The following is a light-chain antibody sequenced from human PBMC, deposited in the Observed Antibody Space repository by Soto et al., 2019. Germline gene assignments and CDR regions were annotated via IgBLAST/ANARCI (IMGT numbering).Light chain of an antibody. V-gene: IGKV3-20*01. CDR3: QQYGSSTT. CDR2: GAS. Sequence: EIVLTQSPGTLSLSPGERATLSCRASQSVPNNYLAWYQQKSGQAPRRLIFGASFRASGVPDRFSGSGSGTDFTLTISRLEPEDFAVSQCQQYGSSTTFGQGGKVEIK. CDR1: QSVPNNY. J-gene: IGKJ1*01.